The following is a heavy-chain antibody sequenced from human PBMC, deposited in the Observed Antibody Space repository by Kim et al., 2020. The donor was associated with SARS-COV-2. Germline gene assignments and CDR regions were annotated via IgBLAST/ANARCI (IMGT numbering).Heavy chain of an antibody. V-gene: IGHV3-21*01. Sequence: GGSLRLSCAASGFTFSSYSMNWVRQAPGKGLEWVSSISSSSSYIYYADSVKGRFTISRDNAKNSLYLQMNSLRAEDTAVYYCARDRISHVRSVGEAAMGYWGQGTLVTVSS. CDR2: ISSSSSYI. D-gene: IGHD3-3*02. J-gene: IGHJ4*02. CDR1: GFTFSSYS. CDR3: ARDRISHVRSVGEAAMGY.